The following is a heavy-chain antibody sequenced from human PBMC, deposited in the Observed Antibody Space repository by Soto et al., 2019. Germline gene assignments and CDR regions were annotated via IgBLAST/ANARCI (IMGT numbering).Heavy chain of an antibody. CDR2: IYYSGST. Sequence: QLQLQESGPGLVKPSETLSLTCTVSGGSISSSSYYWGWIRQPPGKGLEWIGSIYYSGSTYYNPSLKSRVTNTVDTSNNQFYLKLSSVTAADTAVYYCARQGSAPRYYYSYYMDVWGKGTTVTVSS. CDR3: ARQGSAPRYYYSYYMDV. J-gene: IGHJ6*03. V-gene: IGHV4-39*01. CDR1: GGSISSSSYY.